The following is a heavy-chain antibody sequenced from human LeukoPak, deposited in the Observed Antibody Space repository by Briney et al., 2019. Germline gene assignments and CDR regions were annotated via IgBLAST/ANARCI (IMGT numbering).Heavy chain of an antibody. CDR2: ISSSSSTI. V-gene: IGHV3-48*01. Sequence: GGSLRLSCAASGFTFSSYSMNWVRQAPGKGLEWVSYISSSSSTIYYADSVKGRFTISRDNAKNSLYLQMNSLRAGNTAVYYCAGQGYSGSYYLDYWGQGTLVTVSS. J-gene: IGHJ4*02. CDR1: GFTFSSYS. CDR3: AGQGYSGSYYLDY. D-gene: IGHD1-26*01.